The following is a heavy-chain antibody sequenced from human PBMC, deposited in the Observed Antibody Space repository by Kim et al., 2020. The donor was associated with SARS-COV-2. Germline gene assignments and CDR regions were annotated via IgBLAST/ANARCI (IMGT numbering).Heavy chain of an antibody. CDR2: T. CDR3: ARGQYQLLIDT. J-gene: IGHJ5*02. Sequence: TAYNPSLKSRATISVDTSKIPFSLKLTSVTAADTAVYYCARGQYQLLIDTWGQGTLVTVSS. D-gene: IGHD2-2*01. V-gene: IGHV4-59*09.